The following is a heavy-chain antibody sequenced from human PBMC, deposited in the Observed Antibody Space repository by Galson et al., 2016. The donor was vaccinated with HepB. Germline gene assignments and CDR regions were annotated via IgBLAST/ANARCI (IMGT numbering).Heavy chain of an antibody. J-gene: IGHJ4*02. CDR1: GFTFSSYG. Sequence: SLRLSCAASGFTFSSYGMHWVRQTPGKGLEWVATTSSDESVKHYADPVQGRFTISKDNFKNTLYLQMNSLRAEDTAVYYCARAGSSWYFDYWGQGTLVTVSS. V-gene: IGHV3-30*03. CDR2: TSSDESVK. D-gene: IGHD6-13*01. CDR3: ARAGSSWYFDY.